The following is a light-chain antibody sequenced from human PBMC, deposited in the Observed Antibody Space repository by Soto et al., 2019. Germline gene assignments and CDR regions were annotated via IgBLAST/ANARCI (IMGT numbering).Light chain of an antibody. CDR2: DAS. J-gene: IGKJ1*01. CDR1: QSLSSW. Sequence: GDSVTITCRASQSLSSWLAWYQHKPGKAPKLLIYDASSLESGVPSRFSGSGSGTEFTLTITSLQPDAFATYYCQQYESFPRTFGQGTKVEIK. V-gene: IGKV1-5*01. CDR3: QQYESFPRT.